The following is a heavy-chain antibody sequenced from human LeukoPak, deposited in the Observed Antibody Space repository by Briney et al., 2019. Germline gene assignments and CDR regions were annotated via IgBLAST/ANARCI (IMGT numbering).Heavy chain of an antibody. CDR1: GGSFSGYY. Sequence: ETLSLTCAVYGGSFSGYYWSWIRQPPGKGLEWVSGISGSDGSYADSVKGRFTISRDNSENTLYLEMNSLRAEDTAVYYCARGSGSYTYWGQGTLVTVSS. V-gene: IGHV3-23*01. D-gene: IGHD3-10*01. J-gene: IGHJ4*02. CDR3: ARGSGSYTY. CDR2: ISGSDGS.